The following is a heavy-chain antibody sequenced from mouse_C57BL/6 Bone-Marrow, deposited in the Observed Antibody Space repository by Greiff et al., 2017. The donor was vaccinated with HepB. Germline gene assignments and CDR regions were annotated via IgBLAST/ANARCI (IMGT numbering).Heavy chain of an antibody. J-gene: IGHJ2*01. D-gene: IGHD3-3*01. Sequence: DVKLVESGGGLVKPGGSLKLSCAASGFTFSSYAMSWVRQTPEKRLEWVATISDGGSYTYYPDNVKGRFTISRDNAKNNLYLQMSHLKSEDTAMYYCARGDTGYWGQGTTLTVSS. CDR1: GFTFSSYA. CDR2: ISDGGSYT. V-gene: IGHV5-4*03. CDR3: ARGDTGY.